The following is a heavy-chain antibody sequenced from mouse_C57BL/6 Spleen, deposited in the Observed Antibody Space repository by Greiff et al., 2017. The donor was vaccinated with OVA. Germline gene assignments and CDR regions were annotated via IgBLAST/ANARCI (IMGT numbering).Heavy chain of an antibody. V-gene: IGHV1-69*01. Sequence: QLQQPGAELVMPGASVKLSCKASGYTFTSYWMHWVKQRPGQGLEWIGEIDPSDSYTNYNQKFKGKSTLTVDKSSSTAYMQLSSLTSEDSAVYYCARGNYVNWGQGTLVTVSA. J-gene: IGHJ3*01. CDR1: GYTFTSYW. CDR3: ARGNYVN. D-gene: IGHD1-1*01. CDR2: IDPSDSYT.